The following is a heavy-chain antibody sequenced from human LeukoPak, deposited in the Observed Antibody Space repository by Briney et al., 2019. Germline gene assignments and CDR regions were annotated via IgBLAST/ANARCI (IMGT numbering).Heavy chain of an antibody. Sequence: ASVKVSCKASGGTFSSYGISWVRQAPGQGLEWMGWISAYNGNTNYAQKLQGRVTMTTDTSTSTAYMELRSLRSDDTAVYYCARVVVGSYGYYYYGMDVWGQGTTVTVSS. CDR3: ARVVVGSYGYYYYGMDV. CDR2: ISAYNGNT. CDR1: GGTFSSYG. V-gene: IGHV1-18*01. J-gene: IGHJ6*02. D-gene: IGHD5-18*01.